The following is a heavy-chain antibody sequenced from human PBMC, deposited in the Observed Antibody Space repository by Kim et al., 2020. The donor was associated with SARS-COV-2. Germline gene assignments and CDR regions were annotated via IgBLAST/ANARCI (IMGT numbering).Heavy chain of an antibody. J-gene: IGHJ4*02. CDR3: ARGGTVFTMVRGPYYFDY. Sequence: LQSRVTRSVATSKNQFSLKLSSVTAADTAVYYCARGGTVFTMVRGPYYFDYWGQGTLVTVSS. D-gene: IGHD3-10*01. V-gene: IGHV4-59*09.